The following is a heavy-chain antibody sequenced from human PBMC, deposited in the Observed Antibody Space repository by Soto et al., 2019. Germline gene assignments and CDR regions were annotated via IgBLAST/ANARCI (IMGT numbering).Heavy chain of an antibody. D-gene: IGHD6-25*01. CDR1: GYTFTSYG. J-gene: IGHJ4*02. V-gene: IGHV1-18*01. CDR3: VREMWTRSGPQNVFDY. CDR2: ISPNSGAT. Sequence: QVQLVQSEGELRQPGASVTVSCRASGYTFTSYGIIWVRQAPGQGLEWMGYISPNSGATTNAQNLQGRLPLPTDTSTSTAYMELRSLSSDDTAIYYSVREMWTRSGPQNVFDYWGLGALVTVSS.